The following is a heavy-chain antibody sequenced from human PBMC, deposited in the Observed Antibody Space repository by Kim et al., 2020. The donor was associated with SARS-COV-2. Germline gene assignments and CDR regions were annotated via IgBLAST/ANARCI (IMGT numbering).Heavy chain of an antibody. CDR2: IRSKAYGGTT. CDR1: GFTFGDYA. Sequence: GGSLRLSCTASGFTFGDYAMSWFRQAPGKGLEWVGFIRSKAYGGTTEYAASVKGRFTISRDDSKSIAYLQMNSLKTEDTAVYYCTRVSHYDILTHPDYFDYWGQGTLVTVSS. V-gene: IGHV3-49*03. J-gene: IGHJ4*02. D-gene: IGHD3-9*01. CDR3: TRVSHYDILTHPDYFDY.